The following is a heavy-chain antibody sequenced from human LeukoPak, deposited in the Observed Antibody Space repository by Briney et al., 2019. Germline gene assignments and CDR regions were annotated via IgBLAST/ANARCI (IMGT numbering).Heavy chain of an antibody. D-gene: IGHD3-16*01. CDR2: ISWNSGSI. CDR1: GFTFDDYA. J-gene: IGHJ4*02. V-gene: IGHV3-9*01. CDR3: AKGPSLVDY. Sequence: GGSLRLSCAASGFTFDDYAMHWVRQAPGRGLEWVSGISWNSGSIGYADSVKGRFTISRDNAKNSLYLQMNSLRAEDTALYYCAKGPSLVDYWGQGTLVTVSS.